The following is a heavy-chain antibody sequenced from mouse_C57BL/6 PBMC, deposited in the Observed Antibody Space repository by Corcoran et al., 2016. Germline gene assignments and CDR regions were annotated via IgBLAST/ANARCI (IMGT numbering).Heavy chain of an antibody. CDR2: INTYSGVP. CDR3: ARRGNYERDYAMDY. V-gene: IGHV9-3*01. Sequence: QIQLVQSGPELKKPGETVKISCKASGYTFTTYGMSWVKQAPGKGLKWMGWINTYSGVPTYADDFKGRFAFSLETSASTAYLQINNLKNEDTATYFWARRGNYERDYAMDYWGQGTSVTVSS. D-gene: IGHD2-1*01. J-gene: IGHJ4*01. CDR1: GYTFTTYG.